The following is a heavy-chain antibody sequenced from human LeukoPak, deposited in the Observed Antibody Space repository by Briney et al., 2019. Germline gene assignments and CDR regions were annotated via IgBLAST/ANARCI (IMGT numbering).Heavy chain of an antibody. J-gene: IGHJ4*02. D-gene: IGHD2-2*01. V-gene: IGHV4-34*01. CDR3: ASATPPDIVVVPAAMPFDY. CDR1: GGSSSGYY. Sequence: SETLSLTCAVYGGSSSGYYWSWIRQPPGKGLEWIGEINHSGSTNYNPSLKSRVTISVDTSKNQFSLKLSSVTAADTAVYYCASATPPDIVVVPAAMPFDYWGQGTLVTVSS. CDR2: INHSGST.